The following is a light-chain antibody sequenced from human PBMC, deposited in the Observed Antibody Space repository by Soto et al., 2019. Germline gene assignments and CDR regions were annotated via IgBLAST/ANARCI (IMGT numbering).Light chain of an antibody. CDR2: VNSDGSH. Sequence: QSVLTQSPSASASLGASVKFTCTLSSGHSSYAIAWHQQQPEKGPRYLMKVNSDGSHSQGDGIPDRFSGSSSGAARYLIISSLQSEDEADYYCQTWGTGIYVVFGGGTKLTVL. CDR3: QTWGTGIYVV. CDR1: SGHSSYA. J-gene: IGLJ2*01. V-gene: IGLV4-69*01.